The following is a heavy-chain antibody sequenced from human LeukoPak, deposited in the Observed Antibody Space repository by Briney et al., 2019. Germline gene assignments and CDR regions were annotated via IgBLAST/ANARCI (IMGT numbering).Heavy chain of an antibody. D-gene: IGHD2-2*01. Sequence: GGSLRLSCAASGFTFDDYAMHWVRQAPGKGLEWVSGISWNSGSIGYADSVKGRFTISRDNAKNSLYLQMNSLRAEDTALYYCAKDTTRVPAATPDYWGQGTLVTVSS. V-gene: IGHV3-9*01. CDR2: ISWNSGSI. J-gene: IGHJ4*02. CDR1: GFTFDDYA. CDR3: AKDTTRVPAATPDY.